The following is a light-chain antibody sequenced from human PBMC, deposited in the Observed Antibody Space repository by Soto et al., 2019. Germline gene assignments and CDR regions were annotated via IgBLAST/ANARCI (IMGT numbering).Light chain of an antibody. V-gene: IGLV1-44*01. J-gene: IGLJ3*02. CDR3: AAWDDSLNGPV. CDR1: SSNIGANS. CDR2: TND. Sequence: QSVLTQPPSASGAPGQRVSIACSGGSSNIGANSVNWYQQLPGTAPKLLIYTNDQRPSGVPDRFAGSKSGTSASLVISGLQSEDEADFYCAAWDDSLNGPVFGGGTKVTVL.